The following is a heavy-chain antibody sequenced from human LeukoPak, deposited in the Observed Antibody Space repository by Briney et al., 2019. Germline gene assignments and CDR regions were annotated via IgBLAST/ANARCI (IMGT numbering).Heavy chain of an antibody. Sequence: TGGSLRLSCAASGFTFSSYGMHWVRQAPGKGLEWVAVISYDGSNKYHADSVKGRFTISRDNSKNTLYLQMNSLRAEDTAIYYCAKFWYDGNNWFDPWGQGTLVTVSS. CDR3: AKFWYDGNNWFDP. J-gene: IGHJ5*02. CDR1: GFTFSSYG. CDR2: ISYDGSNK. V-gene: IGHV3-30*18. D-gene: IGHD3-16*01.